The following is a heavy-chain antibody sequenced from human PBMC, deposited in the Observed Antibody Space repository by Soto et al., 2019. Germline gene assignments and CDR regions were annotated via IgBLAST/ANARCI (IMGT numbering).Heavy chain of an antibody. J-gene: IGHJ4*02. CDR1: GFAFSTFA. V-gene: IGHV3-23*01. CDR3: ARDQLRPGILYSLGVLLPEYGL. D-gene: IGHD3-22*01. Sequence: GGSLRLSCAASGFAFSTFAMTWVRQAPGKWLEWVAAISVSGNNAYYADSVKGRFTISRDNSQNSVFLQMSSLRADDTAVYYCARDQLRPGILYSLGVLLPEYGLWGQGXLVTVSS. CDR2: ISVSGNNA.